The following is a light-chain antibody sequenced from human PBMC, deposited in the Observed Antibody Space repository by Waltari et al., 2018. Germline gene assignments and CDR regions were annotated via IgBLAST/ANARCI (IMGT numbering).Light chain of an antibody. V-gene: IGLV2-23*01. CDR3: CSYAGSSSPRV. Sequence: QSALTQPASVSGSPGPSITIPCPGSSSDVGSYNLVSWYQLHPGRAPKLLIYEASKRPSGVSNRFSGSKSGNTASLTISGLQAEDEADYYCCSYAGSSSPRVFGGGTKLSVL. CDR1: SSDVGSYNL. J-gene: IGLJ3*02. CDR2: EAS.